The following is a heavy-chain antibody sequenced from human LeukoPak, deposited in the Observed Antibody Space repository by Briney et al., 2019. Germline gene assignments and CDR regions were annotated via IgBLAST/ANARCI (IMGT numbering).Heavy chain of an antibody. Sequence: GGSLRLSCAASGFSFSTYGMHWVRQAPGKGLEWVAFIRYDGSNKYFADPVKGRFTNSRDNSKNTLSLQMNSLRAEDTAVYYCAKDLRGVAAVGLFDYWGQGTLVTVSP. D-gene: IGHD6-13*01. V-gene: IGHV3-30*02. J-gene: IGHJ4*02. CDR2: IRYDGSNK. CDR1: GFSFSTYG. CDR3: AKDLRGVAAVGLFDY.